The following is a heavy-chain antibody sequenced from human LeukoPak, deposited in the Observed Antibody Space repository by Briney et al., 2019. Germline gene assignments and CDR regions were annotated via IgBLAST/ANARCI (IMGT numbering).Heavy chain of an antibody. CDR3: ARHPLYPYYYYMDV. J-gene: IGHJ6*03. Sequence: PSETLSLTYTVSGGSISSSSYYWGWIRQPPEKGLEWIGSIYYSGSTYYNPPLKSRVTISVDTSKNQFSLKLSSVTAADTAVYYCARHPLYPYYYYMDVWGKGTTVTVSS. CDR2: IYYSGST. CDR1: GGSISSSSYY. V-gene: IGHV4-39*01. D-gene: IGHD2-2*02.